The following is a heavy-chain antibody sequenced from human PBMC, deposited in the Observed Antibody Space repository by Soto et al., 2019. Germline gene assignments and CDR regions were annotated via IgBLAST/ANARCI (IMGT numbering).Heavy chain of an antibody. CDR2: IYYSGST. J-gene: IGHJ6*02. Sequence: SETLSLTCTVSGGSISSYYWSWIRQPPGKGLEWIGYIYYSGSTNYNPSLKSRVTISVDTSKNQFSLKLSSVTAADTAVYYCARDIGGVLGDYYYGMDVWGQRTTVTVSS. CDR1: GGSISSYY. CDR3: ARDIGGVLGDYYYGMDV. D-gene: IGHD3-16*01. V-gene: IGHV4-59*01.